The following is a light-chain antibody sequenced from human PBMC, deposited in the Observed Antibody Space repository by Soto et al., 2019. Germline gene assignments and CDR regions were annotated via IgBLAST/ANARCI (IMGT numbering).Light chain of an antibody. CDR1: KLGDKY. V-gene: IGLV3-1*01. Sequence: SYELTQPPSVSGSPGQTASITCSGDKLGDKYACWYQQKPGQSPVLVIYQDSKRPSGIPERFSGSNSGNTATLTISGTQAMDEADYYCHAWDSSHYVFGTGTKLTVL. CDR2: QDS. CDR3: HAWDSSHYV. J-gene: IGLJ1*01.